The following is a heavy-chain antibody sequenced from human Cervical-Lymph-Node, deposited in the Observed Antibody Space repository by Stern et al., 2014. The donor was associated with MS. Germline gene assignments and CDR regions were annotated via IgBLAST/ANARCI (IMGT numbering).Heavy chain of an antibody. V-gene: IGHV3-30*18. Sequence: VQLVESGGGVVQPGRSLRLSCVGSGFTFSTHGMHWVRQAPGKGLEWVGNISYDGSHEQYADSVKGRFPFSRDNSKNTLYLQMNRLRVDDTGIYYCAKDRHNNYFHGMDVWGQGTTVIVSS. D-gene: IGHD5-24*01. CDR1: GFTFSTHG. J-gene: IGHJ6*02. CDR3: AKDRHNNYFHGMDV. CDR2: ISYDGSHE.